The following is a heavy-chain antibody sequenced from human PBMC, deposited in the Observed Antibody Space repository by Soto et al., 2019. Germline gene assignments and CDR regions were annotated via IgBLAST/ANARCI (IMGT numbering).Heavy chain of an antibody. CDR2: INPKSGGT. Sequence: QVQLVQSGAEVKKPGASVRVSCKASGYSFTDYHIHWVRQAPGQGLEWLGRINPKSGGTSTAQKFQGWVTMTRDRSISTVYMELTRLRSDDTAVYFCARGHSTDCSNGVCSFFYNHEMDVCGQGTTVTVSS. CDR3: ARGHSTDCSNGVCSFFYNHEMDV. J-gene: IGHJ6*02. D-gene: IGHD2-8*01. V-gene: IGHV1-2*04. CDR1: GYSFTDYH.